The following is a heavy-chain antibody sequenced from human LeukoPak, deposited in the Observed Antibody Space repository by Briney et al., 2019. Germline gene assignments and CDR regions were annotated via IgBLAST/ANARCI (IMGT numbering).Heavy chain of an antibody. V-gene: IGHV1-2*02. J-gene: IGHJ5*01. CDR1: GGTFSSYA. Sequence: GASVKVSCKASGGTFSSYAISWVRQAPGQGLEWMGWINPKSGATNYAQKFQGSVTMTRDTSISTVYMELSRLRSDDTAVYYCARASGSYWWFDSWGQGTLVTVSS. CDR2: INPKSGAT. D-gene: IGHD1-26*01. CDR3: ARASGSYWWFDS.